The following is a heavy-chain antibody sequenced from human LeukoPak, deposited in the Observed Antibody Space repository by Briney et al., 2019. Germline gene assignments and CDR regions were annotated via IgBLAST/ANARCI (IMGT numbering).Heavy chain of an antibody. CDR3: ARDRFSSSSPFDY. V-gene: IGHV1-18*01. D-gene: IGHD6-6*01. Sequence: ASVKVSCKASGYTFTSYGISWVRQAPGQGLEWMGWISAYNGNTNYAQKLQGRVTMTTATSTSTGYMELRSLRSDDTAVYYCARDRFSSSSPFDYWGQGTLVTVSS. J-gene: IGHJ4*02. CDR1: GYTFTSYG. CDR2: ISAYNGNT.